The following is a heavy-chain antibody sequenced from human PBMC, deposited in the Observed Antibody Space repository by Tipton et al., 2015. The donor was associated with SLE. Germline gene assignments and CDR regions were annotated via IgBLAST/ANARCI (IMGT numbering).Heavy chain of an antibody. J-gene: IGHJ4*02. Sequence: LRLSCTVSGGSISSSSYYWGWIRQPPGKGLEWIGSIYYSGSTYYNPSLKSRVTISADTSKNQFSLKLSSVTAADTAVYYCARPLQLWFYYFDYWGQGTLVTVSS. CDR1: GGSISSSSYY. D-gene: IGHD5-18*01. CDR3: ARPLQLWFYYFDY. V-gene: IGHV4-39*01. CDR2: IYYSGST.